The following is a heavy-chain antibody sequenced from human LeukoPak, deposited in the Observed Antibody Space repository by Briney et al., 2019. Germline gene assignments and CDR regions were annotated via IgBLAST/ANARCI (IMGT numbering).Heavy chain of an antibody. D-gene: IGHD3-9*01. J-gene: IGHJ3*02. CDR3: ARSNYDILTSWIDAFDI. CDR1: GGSFSGYY. V-gene: IGHV4-34*01. CDR2: INHSGST. Sequence: SETLSLTCAVYGGSFSGYYWSWIRQPPGKGPEWIGEINHSGSTNYNPSLKSRVTISVDTSKNQFSLKLSSVTAADTAVYYCARSNYDILTSWIDAFDIWGQGTMVTVSS.